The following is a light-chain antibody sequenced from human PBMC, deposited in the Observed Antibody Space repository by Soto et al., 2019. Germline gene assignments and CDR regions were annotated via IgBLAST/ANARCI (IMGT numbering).Light chain of an antibody. CDR3: QQYINWPPLT. Sequence: EIVMTQSPAILSMSPGEGATLSCRASQSVASNLAWYQQKPGQAPRLLIYGASSRATGIPARFSGSGSGTEFTLTISSLQPEDFAVYYCQQYINWPPLTFGGGTKVEI. V-gene: IGKV3-15*01. J-gene: IGKJ4*01. CDR2: GAS. CDR1: QSVASN.